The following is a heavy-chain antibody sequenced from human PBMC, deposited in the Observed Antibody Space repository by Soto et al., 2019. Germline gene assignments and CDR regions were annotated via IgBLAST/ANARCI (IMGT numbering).Heavy chain of an antibody. CDR1: GFTFSSYG. V-gene: IGHV3-30*18. D-gene: IGHD4-17*01. Sequence: QVQLVESGGGVVQPGRSLRLSCAASGFTFSSYGMHWVRQAPGKGLEWVAVISYDGSNKYYADSVKGRFTISRDNSKNTLYLQMNSLRAEDTAVYYCAKGFRHDYGDYGSYFDYWGQGTLVTVSS. CDR3: AKGFRHDYGDYGSYFDY. J-gene: IGHJ4*02. CDR2: ISYDGSNK.